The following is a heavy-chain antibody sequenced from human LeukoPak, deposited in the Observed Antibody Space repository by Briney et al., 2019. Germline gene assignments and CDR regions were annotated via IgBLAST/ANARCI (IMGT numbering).Heavy chain of an antibody. CDR2: IHYSGST. D-gene: IGHD3-22*01. J-gene: IGHJ4*02. Sequence: SETLSLTCTVSGGSISSGGYYWSWIRQHPGKGLEWIGYIHYSGSTYYNPSLRSRVTISVDTSMNQFSLKLSSVTAADTAVYFCARVGYYSDSSGYYYLFDYWGQGTLVTVSS. V-gene: IGHV4-31*03. CDR3: ARVGYYSDSSGYYYLFDY. CDR1: GGSISSGGYY.